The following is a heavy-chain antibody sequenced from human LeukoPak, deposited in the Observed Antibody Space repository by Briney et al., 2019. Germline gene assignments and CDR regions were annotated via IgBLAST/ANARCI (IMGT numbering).Heavy chain of an antibody. CDR3: ARDPYILDAA. CDR1: GLSISGYW. V-gene: IGHV3-74*01. D-gene: IGHD3-16*01. J-gene: IGHJ5*02. Sequence: QPGGSLRLSCTASGLSISGYWMHWVRQAPGKGLVWLSRINNDGSGTDYADSVKGRFTVSRDNGKNTVYLRVSSLRAEDTAVYYCARDPYILDAAWGQGTLVTVSS. CDR2: INNDGSGT.